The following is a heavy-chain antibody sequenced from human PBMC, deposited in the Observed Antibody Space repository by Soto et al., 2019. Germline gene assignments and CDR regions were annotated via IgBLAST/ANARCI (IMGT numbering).Heavy chain of an antibody. CDR1: GYTFTSFQ. CDR3: ANCRLPAIPAAADY. D-gene: IGHD2-2*01. V-gene: IGHV1-46*01. Sequence: ASVKVSCKTSGYTFTSFQMHWVRQAPGQGLEWMGIINPGGGSTNYAQKFQGRVTMTSDTSTRTIYMELSSLRSEDTAVYYCANCRLPAIPAAADYWGQGTLVTVSS. J-gene: IGHJ4*02. CDR2: INPGGGST.